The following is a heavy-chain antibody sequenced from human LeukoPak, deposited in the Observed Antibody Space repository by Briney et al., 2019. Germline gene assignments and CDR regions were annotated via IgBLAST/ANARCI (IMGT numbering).Heavy chain of an antibody. V-gene: IGHV3-30-3*01. CDR3: ARDLRFLEWLPPGGGGMDV. CDR1: GFTFSSYA. D-gene: IGHD3-3*01. J-gene: IGHJ6*02. Sequence: GRSLRLSCAASGFTFSSYAMHWVRQAPGKGLEWVAVISYDGSDKYYADSVKGRFTISRDNSKNPLYLQMNSLRAEDTAVYYCARDLRFLEWLPPGGGGMDVWGQGTTVTVSS. CDR2: ISYDGSDK.